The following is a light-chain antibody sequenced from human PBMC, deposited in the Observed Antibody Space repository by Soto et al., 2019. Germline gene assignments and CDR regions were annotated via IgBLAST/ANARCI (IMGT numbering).Light chain of an antibody. Sequence: QSALTQPASVSGSPGQSIAISCTGSSSDIGTYNFVSWYQQHPGQAPKLMIYESSKRPSGISSRFSGSRSGNTASLTISGLQADDEADYYCAAWDDSLNGWVFGGGTKLTVL. CDR3: AAWDDSLNGWV. V-gene: IGLV2-23*01. J-gene: IGLJ3*02. CDR2: ESS. CDR1: SSDIGTYNF.